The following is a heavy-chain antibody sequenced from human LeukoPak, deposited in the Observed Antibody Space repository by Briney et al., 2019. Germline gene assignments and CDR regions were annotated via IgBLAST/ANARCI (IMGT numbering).Heavy chain of an antibody. Sequence: ASVKVSCKGSGYNFNTYDVSWVRQAPGQGLEWMGWVTANNGNTNYAERLQDRVTMTTDTSTSTAYMELRSLRSDDTAFYYCARPWRGYLPDYWGQGTLVTVSS. J-gene: IGHJ4*02. CDR2: VTANNGNT. CDR3: ARPWRGYLPDY. V-gene: IGHV1-18*01. CDR1: GYNFNTYD. D-gene: IGHD3-3*01.